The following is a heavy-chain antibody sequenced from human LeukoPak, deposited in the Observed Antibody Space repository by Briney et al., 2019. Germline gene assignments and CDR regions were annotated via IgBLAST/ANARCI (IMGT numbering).Heavy chain of an antibody. Sequence: PGGSLRLSCAASGFTFSTYWMSWVRQVPGKGLEWVANIKQDGNDKHYVDSVKGRFTISRDNSQNTVFLQMNSLRVEDTAVYYCAKVDYWSPENYFDSWGQGTLVTVSS. J-gene: IGHJ4*02. V-gene: IGHV3-7*05. D-gene: IGHD1-1*01. CDR3: AKVDYWSPENYFDS. CDR1: GFTFSTYW. CDR2: IKQDGNDK.